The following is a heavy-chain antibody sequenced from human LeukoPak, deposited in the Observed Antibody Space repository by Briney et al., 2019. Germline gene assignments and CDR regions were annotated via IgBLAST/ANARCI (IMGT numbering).Heavy chain of an antibody. D-gene: IGHD2/OR15-2a*01. Sequence: PSETLSLTCTVSGYSISSGYYWGWIRQPPGKGLEWIASIYHSESTYYNPSLKTRVTISVDTSKNQFSLKLSSVTAADTAVYYCARERNTFDFWGQGTLVTVSS. V-gene: IGHV4-38-2*02. CDR1: GYSISSGYY. CDR2: IYHSEST. J-gene: IGHJ4*02. CDR3: ARERNTFDF.